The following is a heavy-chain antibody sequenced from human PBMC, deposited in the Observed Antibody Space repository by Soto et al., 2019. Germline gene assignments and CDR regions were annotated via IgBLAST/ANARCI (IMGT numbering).Heavy chain of an antibody. CDR1: GFTVSSNY. CDR3: ARDSYYYGSGSPYTD. D-gene: IGHD3-10*01. J-gene: IGHJ4*02. CDR2: IYSGGST. V-gene: IGHV3-53*04. Sequence: GGSLRLSCAASGFTVSSNYMSWVRQAPGKGLEWVSVIYSGGSTYYADSVKGRFTISRHNSKNTLYLQMNSLRAEDTAGYYCARDSYYYGSGSPYTDWGQGTLVTVSS.